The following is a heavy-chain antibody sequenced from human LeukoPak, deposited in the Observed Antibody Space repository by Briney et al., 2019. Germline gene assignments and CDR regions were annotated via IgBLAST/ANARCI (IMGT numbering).Heavy chain of an antibody. J-gene: IGHJ1*01. CDR2: INPNSGGT. CDR3: ARTPSNPLYCSGGICYPEYFDH. V-gene: IGHV1-2*02. D-gene: IGHD2-15*01. Sequence: ASVNVSCKASGYTFTGYYMHWVRQAPGQGREWMGLINPNSGGTNYAQKFQGRVTMTRDTSISTAYMELSRMRSDDTAVYYCARTPSNPLYCSGGICYPEYFDHWGQGTLVTVSS. CDR1: GYTFTGYY.